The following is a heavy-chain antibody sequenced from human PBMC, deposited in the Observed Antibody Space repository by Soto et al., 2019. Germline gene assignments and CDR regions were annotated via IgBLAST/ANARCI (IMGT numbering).Heavy chain of an antibody. J-gene: IGHJ6*03. CDR3: ASRVKYRADMDV. CDR1: GGSFSGYY. CDR2: INHSGST. D-gene: IGHD2-2*01. V-gene: IGHV4-34*01. Sequence: PSETLSLTCAVYGGSFSGYYWSWIRQPPGKGLEWIGEINHSGSTNYNPSLKSRVTISVDTSKNQFSLKLSSVTAADTAVYYCASRVKYRADMDVWGKGTTVTVSS.